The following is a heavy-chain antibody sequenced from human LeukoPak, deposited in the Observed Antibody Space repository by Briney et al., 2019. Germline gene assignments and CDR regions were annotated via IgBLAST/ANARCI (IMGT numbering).Heavy chain of an antibody. CDR2: ISAYNGNT. Sequence: ASLKLSCAASGFTFSSYGISWVRQAPGKGLEWVAWISAYNGNTNYAEKVQGRFTISTDNSTNTAYMQMRSLRAEDTAVYYCASDEGSWDLRSRSGVDYWGHGTLVTVSS. D-gene: IGHD1-26*01. J-gene: IGHJ4*01. CDR1: GFTFSSYG. CDR3: ASDEGSWDLRSRSGVDY. V-gene: IGHV1-18*01.